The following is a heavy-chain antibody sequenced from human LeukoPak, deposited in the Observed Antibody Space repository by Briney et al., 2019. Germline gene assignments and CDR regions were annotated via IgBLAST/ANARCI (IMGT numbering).Heavy chain of an antibody. CDR3: ARDGRVGYFQH. J-gene: IGHJ1*01. V-gene: IGHV1-18*01. CDR2: ISAYSGNT. Sequence: GASVKASCKASGYTFTGYGISRVRQAPGQGLEWMGWISAYSGNTYYAQKLQGRVTMTTDTSTSTAYMELRSLRSDDTAVYYCARDGRVGYFQHWGQGTLVTVSS. D-gene: IGHD3-10*01. CDR1: GYTFTGYG.